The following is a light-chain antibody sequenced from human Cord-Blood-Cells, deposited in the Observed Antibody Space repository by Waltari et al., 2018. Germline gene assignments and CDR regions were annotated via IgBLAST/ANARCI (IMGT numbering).Light chain of an antibody. CDR3: SSYTSSSTWV. J-gene: IGLJ3*02. Sequence: QSALTQPASVCGSPGQSITISCTGPSSDVGGYNYVSWYQQHPGKAPKLMIYAVSNRPSGVANRFSGSKSGNTASLTISGLHAEGEADYYCSSYTSSSTWVFGGGTKLTVL. V-gene: IGLV2-14*01. CDR2: AVS. CDR1: SSDVGGYNY.